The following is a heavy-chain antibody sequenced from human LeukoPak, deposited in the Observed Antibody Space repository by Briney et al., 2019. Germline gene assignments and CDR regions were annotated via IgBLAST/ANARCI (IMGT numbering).Heavy chain of an antibody. CDR2: IYYSGST. CDR1: GGSISRYY. D-gene: IGHD6-13*01. J-gene: IGHJ5*02. Sequence: SETLSLTCTVSGGSISRYYWSWIRQPPGKGLEWIGYIYYSGSTNYNPSLKSRVTISVDTSKNQFSLKLSSVTAADTAVYYCAREVVFSSDVVIDWFDPWGQGTLVTVSS. V-gene: IGHV4-59*01. CDR3: AREVVFSSDVVIDWFDP.